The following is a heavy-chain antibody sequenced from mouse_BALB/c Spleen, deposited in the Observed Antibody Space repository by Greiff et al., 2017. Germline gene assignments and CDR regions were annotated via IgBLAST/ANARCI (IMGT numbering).Heavy chain of an antibody. CDR3: ARDRYDYSWCAY. Sequence: QVQLKQSGAELAKPGASVKMSCKASGYTFTSYWMHWVKQRPGQGLEWIGYINPSTGYTEYNQKFKDKATLTADKSSSTAYMQLSSLTSEDSAVYYCARDRYDYSWCAYWGQGTLVTVSA. J-gene: IGHJ3*01. CDR2: INPSTGYT. D-gene: IGHD2-4*01. V-gene: IGHV1-7*01. CDR1: GYTFTSYW.